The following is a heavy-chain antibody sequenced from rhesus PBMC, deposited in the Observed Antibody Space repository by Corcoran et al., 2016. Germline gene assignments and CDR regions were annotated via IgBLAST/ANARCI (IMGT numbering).Heavy chain of an antibody. D-gene: IGHD6-25*01. Sequence: QVQLQESGPELVKPSETLSLPCAVSGGATSSYYWSWIRPPPGKGLEWIGYISGSSGTTTYNPSLKSRVTLSVDTSKSQLSLKLSSVTAADTAVYFCARSAATKHFDYWGQGVLVTVSS. CDR3: ARSAATKHFDY. CDR1: GGATSSYY. CDR2: ISGSSGTT. J-gene: IGHJ4*01. V-gene: IGHV4S11*01.